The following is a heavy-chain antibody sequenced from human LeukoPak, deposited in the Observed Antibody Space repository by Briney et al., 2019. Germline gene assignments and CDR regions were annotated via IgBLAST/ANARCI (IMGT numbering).Heavy chain of an antibody. Sequence: GGSLRLSCAASGFTFSSYWMHWVHQAPGKGLVWISGINTDGSTTSYADSVKGRFTISRGNANNTLYLQMNSLRAEDTAVYYCARNSGSNRPVDCWGQGTLVAVSS. V-gene: IGHV3-74*01. CDR2: INTDGSTT. J-gene: IGHJ4*02. CDR3: ARNSGSNRPVDC. D-gene: IGHD1-26*01. CDR1: GFTFSSYW.